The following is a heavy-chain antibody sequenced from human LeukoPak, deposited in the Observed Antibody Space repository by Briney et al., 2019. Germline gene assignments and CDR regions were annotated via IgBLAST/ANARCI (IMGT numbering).Heavy chain of an antibody. J-gene: IGHJ4*02. D-gene: IGHD1-26*01. V-gene: IGHV3-11*05. CDR1: GCTFSDYY. Sequence: GGSLRLSCAASGCTFSDYYMSWIRQAPGKGLEWVSYISSSRSDTKYADSVKGRFTISRDNAKNSLYLQMNSLRAEDTAVYYCARDRLWEVGATPYFAYWGQGTLVTVSS. CDR3: ARDRLWEVGATPYFAY. CDR2: ISSSRSDT.